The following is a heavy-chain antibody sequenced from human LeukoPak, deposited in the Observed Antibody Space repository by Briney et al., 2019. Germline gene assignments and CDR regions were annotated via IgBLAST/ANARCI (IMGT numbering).Heavy chain of an antibody. Sequence: PGGSLRLSCAASGFTFSSYWMSWVRQAPGKGLEWVAVIWYDGSNKYYADSVKGRFTISRDNSKNTLYLQMNSLRAEDTAVYYCAKDSGSYSLDYWGHGTLVTVSS. CDR1: GFTFSSYW. V-gene: IGHV3-33*06. D-gene: IGHD1-26*01. CDR3: AKDSGSYSLDY. CDR2: IWYDGSNK. J-gene: IGHJ4*01.